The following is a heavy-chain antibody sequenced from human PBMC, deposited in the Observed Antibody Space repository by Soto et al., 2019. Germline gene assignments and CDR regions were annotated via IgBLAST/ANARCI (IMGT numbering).Heavy chain of an antibody. J-gene: IGHJ6*02. V-gene: IGHV3-53*01. Sequence: SLRLSCAVSGFSASSSYMSWVRQAPGKGLELVSGIYSTGTTKYAGSVRGRFTISRDSSNNALFLQMTSLGAEDTAVYYCARSEYSTSSYYYALDAWGRGTTVTVSS. CDR1: GFSASSSY. CDR3: ARSEYSTSSYYYALDA. CDR2: IYSTGTT. D-gene: IGHD6-6*01.